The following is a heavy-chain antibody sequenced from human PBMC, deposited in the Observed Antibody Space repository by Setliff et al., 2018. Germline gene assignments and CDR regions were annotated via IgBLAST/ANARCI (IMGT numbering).Heavy chain of an antibody. CDR1: GGSITSDY. D-gene: IGHD5-12*01. V-gene: IGHV4-4*09. CDR2: MYDSGRT. CDR3: ARTGTYRYFDH. Sequence: PSETLSLTCSVSGGSITSDYWSWIRQPPGKGLEWIGYMYDSGRTNYNPSLKRRVTISTGTSKNQFSLTLSSVTAADTAVYYCARTGTYRYFDHWGQGTLVTVSS. J-gene: IGHJ4*02.